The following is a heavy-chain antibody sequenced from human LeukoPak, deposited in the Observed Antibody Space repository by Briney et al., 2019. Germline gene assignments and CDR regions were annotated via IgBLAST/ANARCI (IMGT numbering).Heavy chain of an antibody. J-gene: IGHJ3*02. D-gene: IGHD3-10*01. Sequence: PSETLSLTCTVSGGSISSYYWSWIRQPPGKGLEWIGYIYYSGSTNYNPSLTSGVTISVDTSKTQFSLKLSSVTAADTAVYYCARDTSMVRGVNAFDIWGQGTMVTVSS. CDR2: IYYSGST. CDR3: ARDTSMVRGVNAFDI. V-gene: IGHV4-59*01. CDR1: GGSISSYY.